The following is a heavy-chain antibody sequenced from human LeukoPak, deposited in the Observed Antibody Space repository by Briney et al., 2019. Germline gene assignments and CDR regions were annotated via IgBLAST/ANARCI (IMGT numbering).Heavy chain of an antibody. D-gene: IGHD3-22*01. J-gene: IGHJ4*02. Sequence: PGGSLRLSCAASGFTFSSYSMNWVRQAPGKGLEWVSSISSSSSYIYYADSVKGRFTISRDNAKNSLYLQMNSLRAEDTAVYYCARERRNYYDSSGYDYWGQGTLVTVSS. CDR2: ISSSSSYI. CDR1: GFTFSSYS. CDR3: ARERRNYYDSSGYDY. V-gene: IGHV3-21*01.